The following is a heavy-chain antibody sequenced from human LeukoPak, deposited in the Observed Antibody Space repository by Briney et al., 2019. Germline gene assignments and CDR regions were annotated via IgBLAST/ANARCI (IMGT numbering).Heavy chain of an antibody. V-gene: IGHV3-74*03. CDR2: INAGGSST. CDR3: ARAHSSSWEY. D-gene: IGHD6-13*01. J-gene: IGHJ4*02. Sequence: GGSLRLSCAASGFTFSGYWMHWVRQAPGKGLVWVSHINAGGSSTMYADSVKGRFTISRDNAKNSLYLQMNSLRAEDTAVYFCARAHSSSWEYWGQGALVTVSS. CDR1: GFTFSGYW.